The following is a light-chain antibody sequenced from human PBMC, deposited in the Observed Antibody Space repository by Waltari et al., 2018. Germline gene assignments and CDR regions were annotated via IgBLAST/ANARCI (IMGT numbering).Light chain of an antibody. CDR1: QSLDHSDGNTY. Sequence: DVVMTQSPISLHVTLGQPASISCKSSQSLDHSDGNTYLQWFQQRPGQSPRRLIYKVSNRESGVTDRFSGSGSGTDFTLKISRVEAEDVGVYYCMQGTHWPYTFGQGTRLDIK. CDR3: MQGTHWPYT. J-gene: IGKJ2*01. V-gene: IGKV2-30*02. CDR2: KVS.